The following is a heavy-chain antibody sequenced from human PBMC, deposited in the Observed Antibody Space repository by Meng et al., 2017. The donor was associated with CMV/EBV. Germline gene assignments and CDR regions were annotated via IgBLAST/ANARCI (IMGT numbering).Heavy chain of an antibody. CDR3: AKGLDYYYGMDV. J-gene: IGHJ6*02. D-gene: IGHD4-11*01. Sequence: GESLKISCAASGFTFSSYGMHWVRQAPGKGLEWVEVIWYDGSNKYYADSVKGRFTISRDNSKNTLYLQMNSLRAEDTAVYYCAKGLDYYYGMDVWGQGTTVTVSS. CDR2: IWYDGSNK. V-gene: IGHV3-33*06. CDR1: GFTFSSYG.